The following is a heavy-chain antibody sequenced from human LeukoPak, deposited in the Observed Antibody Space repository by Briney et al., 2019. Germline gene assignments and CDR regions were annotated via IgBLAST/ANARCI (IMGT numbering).Heavy chain of an antibody. CDR3: ARALYDYVWGSYRYTLND. D-gene: IGHD3-16*02. Sequence: PSETLSLTCAVSGGSISSSNWWSWVRQPPGKGLEWIGEIYHSGSTNYNPSLKSRVTISVDKSKNQFSLKLSSVTAADTAVYYCARALYDYVWGSYRYTLNDWGQGTLVTVSS. CDR2: IYHSGST. V-gene: IGHV4-4*02. J-gene: IGHJ4*02. CDR1: GGSISSSNW.